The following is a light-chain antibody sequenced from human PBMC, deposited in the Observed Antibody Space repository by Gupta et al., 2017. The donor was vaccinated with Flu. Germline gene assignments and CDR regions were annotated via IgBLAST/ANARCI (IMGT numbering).Light chain of an antibody. J-gene: IGLJ1*01. V-gene: IGLV1-44*01. CDR1: SSNIGSKA. Sequence: QSVLTQPPSASGTPGQRVTISCSGSSSNIGSKAVNWYQQLPGTAPKPLIYSNNQRPSGVPDRFSCSKSGTSASLAISGLQSEDEADYYCAAWDDSLNGYVFGTGTKVTVL. CDR2: SNN. CDR3: AAWDDSLNGYV.